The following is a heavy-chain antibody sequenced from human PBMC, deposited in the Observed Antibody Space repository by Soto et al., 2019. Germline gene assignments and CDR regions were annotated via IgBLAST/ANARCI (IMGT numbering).Heavy chain of an antibody. D-gene: IGHD2-15*01. CDR2: INAGNGNT. V-gene: IGHV1-3*01. CDR3: ARDLGGWPDY. CDR1: GYTCTSYA. J-gene: IGHJ4*02. Sequence: APVRVSSKASGYTCTSYAMHWVRQAPGQRLEWMGWINAGNGNTKYSQKFQGRVTITRDTSASTAYMELSSLRSEDTAVYYCARDLGGWPDYWGQGTLVTVSS.